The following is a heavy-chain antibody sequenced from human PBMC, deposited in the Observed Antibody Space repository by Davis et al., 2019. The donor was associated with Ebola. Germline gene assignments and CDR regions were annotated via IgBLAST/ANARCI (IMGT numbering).Heavy chain of an antibody. CDR1: GFIFSSYA. Sequence: GGSLRLSCAASGFIFSSYAMHWVRQAPGKGLEWVAVISYDGSNKYYADSVKGRFTISRDNSKNTLYLQMNSLRAEDTAVYYCAKDNKRRVVVAAVVDYWGQGTLVTVSS. J-gene: IGHJ4*02. V-gene: IGHV3-30-3*01. CDR3: AKDNKRRVVVAAVVDY. D-gene: IGHD2-15*01. CDR2: ISYDGSNK.